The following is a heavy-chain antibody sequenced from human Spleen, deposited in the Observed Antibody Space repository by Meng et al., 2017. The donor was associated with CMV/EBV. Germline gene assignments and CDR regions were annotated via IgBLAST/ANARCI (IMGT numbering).Heavy chain of an antibody. D-gene: IGHD1-26*01. CDR2: IYYSGST. Sequence: ASGGSISSGGYSWSWLRPHPGKGLEWIGYIYYSGSTYYNPSLKSRVTISVDTSTNQFSLKLSSVTAADTAVYYCARDSGSYSNFDYWGRGTLVTVSS. CDR3: ARDSGSYSNFDY. CDR1: GGSISSGGYS. V-gene: IGHV4-31*02. J-gene: IGHJ4*02.